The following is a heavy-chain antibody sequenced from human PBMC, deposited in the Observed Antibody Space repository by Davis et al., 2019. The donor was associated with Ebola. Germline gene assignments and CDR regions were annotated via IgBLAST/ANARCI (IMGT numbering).Heavy chain of an antibody. J-gene: IGHJ6*02. CDR3: ARQYYDILTGYYNSYYGMDV. V-gene: IGHV3-33*01. CDR1: GFTFSSYG. Sequence: GESLKISCAASGFTFSSYGMHWVRQAPGKGLEWVAVIWYDGSNKYYADSVKGRFTISRDNSKNTLYLQMNSLRAEDTAVYYCARQYYDILTGYYNSYYGMDVWGQGTTVTVSS. D-gene: IGHD3-9*01. CDR2: IWYDGSNK.